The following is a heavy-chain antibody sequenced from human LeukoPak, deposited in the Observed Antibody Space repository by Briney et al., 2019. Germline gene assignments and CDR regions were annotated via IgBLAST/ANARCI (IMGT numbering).Heavy chain of an antibody. CDR1: GYTFTGYY. CDR3: ARSPRRDGYNLFDY. CDR2: TNPNSGGT. V-gene: IGHV1-2*02. D-gene: IGHD5-24*01. Sequence: ASVKVSCKASGYTFTGYYMHWVRQAPGQGLEWMGWTNPNSGGTNYAQKFQGRVTMTRDTSISTAYMELSRLRSDDTAVYYCARSPRRDGYNLFDYWGQGTLVTVSS. J-gene: IGHJ4*02.